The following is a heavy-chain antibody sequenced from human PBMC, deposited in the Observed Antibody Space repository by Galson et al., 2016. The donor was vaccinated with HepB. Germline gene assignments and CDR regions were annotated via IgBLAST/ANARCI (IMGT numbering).Heavy chain of an antibody. Sequence: SLRLSCAASGFTFNTCGMSWVCQAPGKGLEWVSSISGSGSTTYYADSVKGRFTISRDNSMNTVYLQLSSMRGEDMAVYYCAKMSSGRPRAEFDYWGQGTLVTVSS. CDR1: GFTFNTCG. CDR2: ISGSGSTT. J-gene: IGHJ4*02. V-gene: IGHV3-23*01. D-gene: IGHD6-6*01. CDR3: AKMSSGRPRAEFDY.